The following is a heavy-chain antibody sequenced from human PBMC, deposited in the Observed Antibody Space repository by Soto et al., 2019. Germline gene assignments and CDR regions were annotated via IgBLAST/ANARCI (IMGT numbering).Heavy chain of an antibody. V-gene: IGHV4-59*06. CDR3: ASTDAAAGSYRFDP. Sequence: SETLSLTCTVSGGSISSYYWSWIRQPPGKGLEWIGYIYYSVSTYYNPSLKSRVTISVDTSKNQFSLKLSSVTAAYTSVYYCASTDAAAGSYRFDPWGQGTLVTVSS. CDR1: GGSISSYY. J-gene: IGHJ5*02. CDR2: IYYSVST. D-gene: IGHD6-13*01.